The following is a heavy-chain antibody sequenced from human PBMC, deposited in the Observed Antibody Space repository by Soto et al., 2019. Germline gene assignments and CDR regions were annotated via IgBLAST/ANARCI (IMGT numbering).Heavy chain of an antibody. CDR2: ISSSSSYI. CDR1: GFTFSSYS. D-gene: IGHD2-2*01. Sequence: EVQLVESGGGLVKPGGSLRLSCAASGFTFSSYSMNWVRQAPGKGLEWVSSISSSSSYIYYADSVKGRFTISRDNAKNSLYLQMNSLRAEDTAVYYCARETYCSSTSCYFPGRYEPDAFDIWGQGTMVTVSS. CDR3: ARETYCSSTSCYFPGRYEPDAFDI. V-gene: IGHV3-21*01. J-gene: IGHJ3*02.